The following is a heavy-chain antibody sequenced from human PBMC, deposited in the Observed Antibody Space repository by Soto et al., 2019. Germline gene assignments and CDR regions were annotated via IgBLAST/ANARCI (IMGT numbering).Heavy chain of an antibody. Sequence: QVQLVQSGAEVKKPGASVKVSCKASGYTFTSDDINWVRQATGQGLEWMGWMNPNSGNTGYAQKFRGRVTMARNTSICTAYMELRSLRSDDTAVYYCARTLYGDNVDSWGQGTMVTVSS. V-gene: IGHV1-8*01. CDR2: MNPNSGNT. CDR1: GYTFTSDD. D-gene: IGHD4-17*01. J-gene: IGHJ4*02. CDR3: ARTLYGDNVDS.